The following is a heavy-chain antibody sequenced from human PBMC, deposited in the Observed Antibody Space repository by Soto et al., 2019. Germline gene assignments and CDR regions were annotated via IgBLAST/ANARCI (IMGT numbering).Heavy chain of an antibody. CDR2: INHIGSI. Sequence: PADTLSLTSAVYGGSFSGYYWGWIRQPPGKGLEWVGEINHIGSINYNPSLKSRVTISVDTSKNQFSLKLSSVTAADTAVFYCERGKRYDYGWGSYRSQNYYFHGMDVRGQGTTVTVSS. V-gene: IGHV4-34*01. CDR1: GGSFSGYY. J-gene: IGHJ6*02. CDR3: ERGKRYDYGWGSYRSQNYYFHGMDV. D-gene: IGHD3-16*02.